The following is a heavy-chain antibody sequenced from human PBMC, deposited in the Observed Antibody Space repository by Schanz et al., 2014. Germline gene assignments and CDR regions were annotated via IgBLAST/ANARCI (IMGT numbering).Heavy chain of an antibody. D-gene: IGHD2-2*01. Sequence: EVQLVESGGGLVQPGGSLRLSCAASGFNFGDYYMTWVRQAPGKGLESVAKINPDGSGKYYVVSVEGRFTISRDNAKNSLYLQMNSLRAEDTAVYYCERFQSPHQPFDYWGQGTLVTVSS. CDR2: INPDGSGK. J-gene: IGHJ4*02. V-gene: IGHV3-7*01. CDR3: ERFQSPHQPFDY. CDR1: GFNFGDYY.